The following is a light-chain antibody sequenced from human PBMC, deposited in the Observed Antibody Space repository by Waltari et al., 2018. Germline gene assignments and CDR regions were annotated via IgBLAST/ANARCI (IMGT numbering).Light chain of an antibody. Sequence: QPVLTQSSSASASLGSSVKLTCTLSSRHITYIIAWHQQEPGKAPRYLMKVEDSGSYNKGSGVPDRFSGSSSGADRYLSISNLQSEDEAGYYCETWDSNTQGVFGGGTKLTVL. CDR2: VEDSGSY. CDR1: SRHITYI. V-gene: IGLV4-60*03. CDR3: ETWDSNTQGV. J-gene: IGLJ3*02.